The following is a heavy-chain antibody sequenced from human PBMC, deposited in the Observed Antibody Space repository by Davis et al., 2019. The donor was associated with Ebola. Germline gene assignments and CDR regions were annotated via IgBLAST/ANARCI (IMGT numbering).Heavy chain of an antibody. CDR2: INPNSGGT. Sequence: ASVKVSCKASGYTFTSYDINWVRQATGQGLEWMGWINPNSGGTNYAQKFQGRVTMTRDTSISTAYMELSSLRSEDTAVYYCAREGGEDWGQGTLVTVSS. CDR3: AREGGED. D-gene: IGHD3-16*01. J-gene: IGHJ4*02. CDR1: GYTFTSYD. V-gene: IGHV1-2*02.